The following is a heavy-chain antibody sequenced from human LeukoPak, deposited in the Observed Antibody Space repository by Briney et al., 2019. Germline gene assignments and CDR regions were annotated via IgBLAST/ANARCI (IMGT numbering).Heavy chain of an antibody. CDR3: ANGPTKDGYHYYFDY. V-gene: IGHV3-30*02. D-gene: IGHD5-24*01. CDR2: IPYDGSNK. Sequence: PGGSLRLSCAASGFPFGAYSMSWVRQAPGQGLEWVTFIPYDGSNKYYADSVKGRFTISRDNSKNTLSLQMNSLRAEDTAIYYCANGPTKDGYHYYFDYWGQGTLVTVSS. J-gene: IGHJ4*02. CDR1: GFPFGAYS.